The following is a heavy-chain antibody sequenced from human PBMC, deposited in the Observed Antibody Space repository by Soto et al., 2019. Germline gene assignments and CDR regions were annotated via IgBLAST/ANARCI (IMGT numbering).Heavy chain of an antibody. Sequence: EVQLLESGGGLVQPGGSLRRSCAASGLTFSNYGMTWVRQAPGKGLEWVSAISGSGDTYNVDSLKGRFSISRDNSKSTLFLQMNSLRAEDTAVYYCATYGGDSGGFEYFKHWGQGTLVTVSS. CDR2: ISGSGDT. V-gene: IGHV3-23*01. J-gene: IGHJ1*01. CDR3: ATYGGDSGGFEYFKH. D-gene: IGHD2-21*02. CDR1: GLTFSNYG.